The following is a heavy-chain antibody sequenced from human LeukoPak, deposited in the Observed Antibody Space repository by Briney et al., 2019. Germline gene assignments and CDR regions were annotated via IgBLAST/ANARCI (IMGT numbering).Heavy chain of an antibody. Sequence: SETLSLTCDVYGGSFSGYYWSWIRQPPGKGLEWIGEINHSGSTNYNPSLKSRVTISVDTSKNQFSLKLSSVTAADTAVYYCARGKDLVVVPATYYYYCMDVWGKGTTVTVSS. CDR3: ARGKDLVVVPATYYYYCMDV. CDR1: GGSFSGYY. D-gene: IGHD2-2*01. CDR2: INHSGST. J-gene: IGHJ6*03. V-gene: IGHV4-34*01.